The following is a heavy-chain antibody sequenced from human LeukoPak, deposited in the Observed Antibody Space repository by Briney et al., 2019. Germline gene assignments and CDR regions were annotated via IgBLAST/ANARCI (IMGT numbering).Heavy chain of an antibody. D-gene: IGHD2-21*02. V-gene: IGHV3-7*03. CDR2: INRDGSKN. J-gene: IGHJ3*01. CDR3: ARDSSPYCGDDCYFDAFDL. Sequence: GGSLRLSCAASEFTFGSYWMTWVRQAPGKGLGWVANINRDGSKNHFVDSVRGRFTISRDNAKSFLYLQMNSLRAEDTAVYFCARDSSPYCGDDCYFDAFDLWGQGTMVTVSS. CDR1: EFTFGSYW.